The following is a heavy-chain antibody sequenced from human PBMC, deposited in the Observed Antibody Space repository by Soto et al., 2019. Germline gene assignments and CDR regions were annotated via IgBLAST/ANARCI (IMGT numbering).Heavy chain of an antibody. V-gene: IGHV4-34*01. Sequence: SETLSLTCAVYSGSFSFYYWSWIRQPPGKGLEWIGEINHSGSTNYNPSLKSRVTISVDTSKNQFSLRLSSVTAADTAIYYCARGEVGGTNACDIWGQGTMVTVSS. CDR1: SGSFSFYY. D-gene: IGHD1-26*01. J-gene: IGHJ3*02. CDR2: INHSGST. CDR3: ARGEVGGTNACDI.